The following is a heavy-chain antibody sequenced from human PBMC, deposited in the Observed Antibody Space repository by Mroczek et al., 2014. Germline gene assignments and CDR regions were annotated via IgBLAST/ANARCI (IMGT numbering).Heavy chain of an antibody. CDR3: ASESTGYCSGGSCGPGGYYYGMDV. J-gene: IGHJ6*02. V-gene: IGHV1-2*02. D-gene: IGHD2-15*01. CDR2: INPNSGGT. CDR1: GYTFTGYY. Sequence: QVQLVQSGAEVKKPGTSVKVSCKASGYTFTGYYMHWVRQAPGQGLEWMGWINPNSGGTNYAQKFQGRVTMTRDTSISTAYMELSRLRSDDTAVYYCASESTGYCSGGSCGPGGYYYGMDVWGQGTTVTVSS.